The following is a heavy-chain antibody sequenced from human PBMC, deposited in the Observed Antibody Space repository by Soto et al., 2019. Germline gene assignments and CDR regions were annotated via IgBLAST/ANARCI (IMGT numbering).Heavy chain of an antibody. CDR1: AGSISSYY. D-gene: IGHD6-13*01. J-gene: IGHJ4*02. CDR2: IYSSGST. V-gene: IGHV4-59*08. Sequence: SETLSLTCTVSAGSISSYYWSWIRQPPGKGLEWIGYIYSSGSTNYNPSLKSRVTISADTSKNQFSLKLSSVTAADTAVYYCARHGVAPGWFDYWGQGTLVTVSS. CDR3: ARHGVAPGWFDY.